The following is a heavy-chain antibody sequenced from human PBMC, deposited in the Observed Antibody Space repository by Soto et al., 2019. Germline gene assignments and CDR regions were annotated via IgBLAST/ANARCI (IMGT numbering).Heavy chain of an antibody. V-gene: IGHV3-33*01. Sequence: QVQLVESGGGVVQPGRSLRLSCAASGFTFSSYGMHWVRQAPGKGLEWVAVIWYDGSNKYYADSVKGRFTISRDNSKNTLYLQMNSLRAEDTAVYYCARGLQNDAFDIWGQGTMVTVSS. CDR3: ARGLQNDAFDI. CDR2: IWYDGSNK. CDR1: GFTFSSYG. J-gene: IGHJ3*02.